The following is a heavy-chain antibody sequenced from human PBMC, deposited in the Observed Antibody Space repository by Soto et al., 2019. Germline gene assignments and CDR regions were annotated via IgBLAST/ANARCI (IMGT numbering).Heavy chain of an antibody. CDR3: ARVHYDFWSGYYYFDY. J-gene: IGHJ4*02. Sequence: GGSLRLSCAASGFTFDDYAMSWVRQAPGKGLEWVSVIYSGGSTYYADSVKGRFTISRDNSKNTLYLQMNSLRAEDTAVYYCARVHYDFWSGYYYFDYWGQGTPVTVSS. V-gene: IGHV3-66*01. D-gene: IGHD3-3*01. CDR1: GFTFDDYA. CDR2: IYSGGST.